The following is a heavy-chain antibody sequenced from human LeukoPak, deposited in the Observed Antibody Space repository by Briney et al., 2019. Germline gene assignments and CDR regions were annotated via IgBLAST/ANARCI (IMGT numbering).Heavy chain of an antibody. J-gene: IGHJ4*02. CDR1: GGTFSSYA. CDR2: IIPILGIA. CDR3: ARDRSGSPLDY. V-gene: IGHV1-69*04. Sequence: GASVKVSCKASGGTFSSYAISWVRQAPGQGLEWMGRIIPILGIANYAQKFQGRVTITADKSTSTAYMELSSLRSEDTAVYYCARDRSGSPLDYWGQGTLVTVSS. D-gene: IGHD1-26*01.